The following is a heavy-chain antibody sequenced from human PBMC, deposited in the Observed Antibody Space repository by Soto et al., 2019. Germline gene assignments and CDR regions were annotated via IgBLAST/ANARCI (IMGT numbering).Heavy chain of an antibody. D-gene: IGHD6-13*01. CDR3: VKDLDSSSWPYFDY. CDR2: ISSNGGST. Sequence: GGSLRLSCAASGFTLSDYWMHWVRQVPGKGLLWVSRISSNGGSTYYADSVKGRFTISRDNSKNTLYLQMSSLRAEDTAVYYCVKDLDSSSWPYFDYWGQGTLVTVSS. V-gene: IGHV3-64D*08. CDR1: GFTLSDYW. J-gene: IGHJ4*02.